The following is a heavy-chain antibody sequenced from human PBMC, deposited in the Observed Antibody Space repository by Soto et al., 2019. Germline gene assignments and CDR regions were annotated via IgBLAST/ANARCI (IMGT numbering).Heavy chain of an antibody. CDR1: GFTVSSNY. CDR3: ARVRNVYSSHNDAFDI. Sequence: GGSLRLSCAASGFTVSSNYMSWVRQAPGKGLEWVSVIYSGGSTYYADSVKGRFTISRHNSKNTLYLQMNSLRAEDTAVYYCARVRNVYSSHNDAFDIWGQGTMVTVSS. J-gene: IGHJ3*02. CDR2: IYSGGST. D-gene: IGHD6-13*01. V-gene: IGHV3-53*04.